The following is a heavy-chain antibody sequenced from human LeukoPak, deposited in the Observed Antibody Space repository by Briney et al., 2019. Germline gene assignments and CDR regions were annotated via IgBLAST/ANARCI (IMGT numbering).Heavy chain of an antibody. CDR3: ARRRDDDGFDY. Sequence: SETLSLTCTVSGGSISSSSYYWGWIRQPPGKGLEWIGNIYYSGSTYYNPSLKSRVTISVDTSKNQFSLKLSSVTAADTAVYYCARRRDDDGFDYWGQGTLATVSS. CDR2: IYYSGST. V-gene: IGHV4-39*07. J-gene: IGHJ4*02. D-gene: IGHD2-21*02. CDR1: GGSISSSSYY.